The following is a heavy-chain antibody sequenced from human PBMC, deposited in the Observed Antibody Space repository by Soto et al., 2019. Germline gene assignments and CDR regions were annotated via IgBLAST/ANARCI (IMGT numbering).Heavy chain of an antibody. CDR3: ARQGGGEVATIWFDP. D-gene: IGHD5-12*01. CDR1: GYSFTSYW. CDR2: IYPGDSDT. Sequence: LKISCRGSGYSFTSYWIGWVRQMPGKGLEWMGIIYPGDSDTRYSPSFQGQVTISADKSISTAYLQWSSLKASDTAMYYCARQGGGEVATIWFDPWGQGTLVTVSS. V-gene: IGHV5-51*01. J-gene: IGHJ5*02.